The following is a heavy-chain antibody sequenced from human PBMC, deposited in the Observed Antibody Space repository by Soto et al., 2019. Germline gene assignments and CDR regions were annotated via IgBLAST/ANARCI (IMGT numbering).Heavy chain of an antibody. J-gene: IGHJ4*02. Sequence: GVSVKASSKAPGYTFTSKCISWLRHAPGQGLEWMGWISAYNGNTNYAQKLQGRVTMTTDTSTSTAYMELRSLGSDDTAVYYCARGPGYSSGWSDYWGQGTLVTVSS. CDR1: GYTFTSKC. V-gene: IGHV1-18*01. CDR3: ARGPGYSSGWSDY. CDR2: ISAYNGNT. D-gene: IGHD6-19*01.